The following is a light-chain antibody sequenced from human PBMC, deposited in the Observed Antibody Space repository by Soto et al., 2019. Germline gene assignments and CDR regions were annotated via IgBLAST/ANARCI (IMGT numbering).Light chain of an antibody. CDR2: EGS. CDR1: SSDVGSYNL. V-gene: IGLV2-23*03. J-gene: IGLJ1*01. CDR3: SSYAGSSTFYG. Sequence: QSALTQPASVSGSPGKSITISCTGTSSDVGSYNLVSWYQQHPGNAPKLMIYEGSKRASGVSNRFSGSKSGHTAALTISALQAEDEADYYCSSYAGSSTFYGFGTGTTVTVL.